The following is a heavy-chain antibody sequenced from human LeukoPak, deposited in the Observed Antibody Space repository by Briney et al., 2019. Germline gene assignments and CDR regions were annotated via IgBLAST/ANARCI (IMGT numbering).Heavy chain of an antibody. V-gene: IGHV4-34*01. D-gene: IGHD5-18*01. CDR2: INHSGST. J-gene: IGHJ4*02. CDR3: ARILDTAMVNDY. CDR1: GGSFSGYY. Sequence: SETLSLTCAVYGGSFSGYYWSWIRQPPGKGLEWIGEINHSGSTNYNPSLKSRVTISVDTSKNQFSLKLSSVTAADTAVYYCARILDTAMVNDYWGQGTLVTVSS.